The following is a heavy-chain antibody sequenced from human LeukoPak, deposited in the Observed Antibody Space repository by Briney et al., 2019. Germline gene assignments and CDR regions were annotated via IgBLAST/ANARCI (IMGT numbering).Heavy chain of an antibody. CDR2: ISGSGGST. CDR3: AKGDGGQWLFYFDY. J-gene: IGHJ4*02. Sequence: GGSLRLSRGPSGFTLSSYWINWVPQAPGKGLEWVSAISGSGGSTYYADSVKGRFTISRDNSKNTLYLQMNSLRAEDTAVYYCAKGDGGQWLFYFDYWGQGTLVTVSS. CDR1: GFTLSSYW. V-gene: IGHV3-23*01. D-gene: IGHD6-19*01.